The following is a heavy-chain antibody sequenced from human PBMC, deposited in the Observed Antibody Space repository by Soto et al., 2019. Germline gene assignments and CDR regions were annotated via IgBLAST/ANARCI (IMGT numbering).Heavy chain of an antibody. Sequence: QVQLVQSGAEVKKPGSSVKVSCKASGGTFSSYAISWVRQAPGQGLEWMGGIIPIFGTANYAQKFQGRVTITAGESTSTAGMELSRLRSEDTAVYYCARESRYCSGGSCYFLPGIDYWGQGTLVTVSS. J-gene: IGHJ4*02. V-gene: IGHV1-69*12. D-gene: IGHD2-15*01. CDR1: GGTFSSYA. CDR2: IIPIFGTA. CDR3: ARESRYCSGGSCYFLPGIDY.